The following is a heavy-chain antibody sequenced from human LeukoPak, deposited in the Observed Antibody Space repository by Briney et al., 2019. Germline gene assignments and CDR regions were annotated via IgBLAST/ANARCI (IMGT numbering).Heavy chain of an antibody. CDR3: ARHSINGGYFDY. V-gene: IGHV4-59*08. D-gene: IGHD2-8*01. CDR1: GGSISSCY. CDR2: IDDSANT. Sequence: SETLSLTCTVSGGSISSCYWNWIRQPPGRGLEWIGNIDDSANTNYNPSLESRVTISVDTSRNQFSLNLSTVTAADTAIYYCARHSINGGYFDYWGQGTLVTVSS. J-gene: IGHJ4*02.